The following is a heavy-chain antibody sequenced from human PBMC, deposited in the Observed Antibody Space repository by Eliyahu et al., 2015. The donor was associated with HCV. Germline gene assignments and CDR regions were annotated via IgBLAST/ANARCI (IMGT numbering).Heavy chain of an antibody. D-gene: IGHD2-15*01. CDR2: FDPEDGET. CDR3: ATDHCSGGSCHDWYFDL. J-gene: IGHJ2*01. Sequence: QVQLVQSGAEVKKPGASVKVSCKVSGXXXTELXXHWVRQAPGKGLEWMGGFDPEDGETIYAQKFQGRVTMTEDTSTDTAYMELSSLRSEDTAVYYCATDHCSGGSCHDWYFDLWGRGTLVTVSS. V-gene: IGHV1-24*01. CDR1: GXXXTELX.